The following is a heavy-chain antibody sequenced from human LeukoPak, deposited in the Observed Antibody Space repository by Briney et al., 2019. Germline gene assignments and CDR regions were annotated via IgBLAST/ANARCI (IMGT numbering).Heavy chain of an antibody. V-gene: IGHV4-61*02. CDR3: ARDDSLYYADHAFDI. CDR1: GGSISSGSYY. D-gene: IGHD3-10*01. Sequence: PSQTLSLTCTVSGGSISSGSYYWSWIRQPAGKGLEWIGRIYTSGSTNYNPSLKSRVTISVDTSKNQFSLKLSSVTAADTAVYYCARDDSLYYADHAFDIWGQGTMVTVSS. J-gene: IGHJ3*02. CDR2: IYTSGST.